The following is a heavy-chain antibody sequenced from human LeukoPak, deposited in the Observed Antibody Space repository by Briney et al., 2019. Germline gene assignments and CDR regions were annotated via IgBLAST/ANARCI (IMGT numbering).Heavy chain of an antibody. CDR3: ARGLSHQGPFNFDY. Sequence: SETLSLTCAVYGGSFSGYYWSWIRQPPGKGLEWIGEINHSGSTNYNPSLKSRVTISVDTSKNQFSLKLSSVTAADTAVYYCARGLSHQGPFNFDYWGQGTLVTVSS. CDR1: GGSFSGYY. V-gene: IGHV4-34*01. J-gene: IGHJ4*02. CDR2: INHSGST.